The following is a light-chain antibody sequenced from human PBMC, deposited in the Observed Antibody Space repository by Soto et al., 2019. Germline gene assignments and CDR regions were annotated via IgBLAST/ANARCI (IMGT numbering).Light chain of an antibody. CDR2: QTS. CDR3: HQRQSWPRT. V-gene: IGKV3-11*01. J-gene: IGKJ1*01. Sequence: EIVLTRSPATLSSFPGDRVTLSCRASQYINTRLAWYQHRPGQAPRLLIYQTSIRAAGIPARFSASGTGTDFTLTISDVQPEDSAVYYCHQRQSWPRTFGQGTKVDIK. CDR1: QYINTR.